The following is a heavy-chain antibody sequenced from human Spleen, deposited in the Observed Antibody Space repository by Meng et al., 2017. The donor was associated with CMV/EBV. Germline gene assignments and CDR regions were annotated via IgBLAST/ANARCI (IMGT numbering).Heavy chain of an antibody. V-gene: IGHV1-24*01. CDR2: FDPEDGET. D-gene: IGHD6-19*01. J-gene: IGHJ6*02. CDR1: GYTLTELS. Sequence: ASVKVSCKVSGYTLTELSMHWVRQAPGKGLEWMGGFDPEDGETIYAQKFQGRVTMTTDTSTSTAYMELRSLRSDDTAVYYCARDRGWLAVDGGMDVWGQGTTVTVSS. CDR3: ARDRGWLAVDGGMDV.